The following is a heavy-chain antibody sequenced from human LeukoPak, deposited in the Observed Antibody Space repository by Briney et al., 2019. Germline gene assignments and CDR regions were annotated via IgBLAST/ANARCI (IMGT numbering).Heavy chain of an antibody. D-gene: IGHD6-13*01. V-gene: IGHV3-7*01. CDR1: GFTFSSSW. Sequence: GGYLRLYCAASGFTFSSSWMSWVRHAPGKGLEGVANIKQDGSEKYYVYSVKGRFTISRDNAKNSLYLQMNSLRAEDTAVYYCARGLTAAGKFYYFDYWGQGTLVTVSS. J-gene: IGHJ4*02. CDR3: ARGLTAAGKFYYFDY. CDR2: IKQDGSEK.